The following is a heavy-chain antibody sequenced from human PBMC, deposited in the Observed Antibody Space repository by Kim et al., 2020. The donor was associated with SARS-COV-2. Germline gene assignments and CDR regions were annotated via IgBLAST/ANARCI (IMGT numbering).Heavy chain of an antibody. Sequence: ADSVKGRFTISRDNSKNTLYLEMNSLTAEDTAVYYCARGGVGAVSVNWVDPWGQGTLVSVSS. V-gene: IGHV3-33*01. CDR3: ARGGVGAVSVNWVDP. J-gene: IGHJ5*02. D-gene: IGHD1-26*01.